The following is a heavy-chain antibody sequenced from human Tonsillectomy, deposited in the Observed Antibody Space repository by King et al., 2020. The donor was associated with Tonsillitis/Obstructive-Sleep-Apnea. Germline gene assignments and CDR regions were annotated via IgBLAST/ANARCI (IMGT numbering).Heavy chain of an antibody. J-gene: IGHJ3*02. V-gene: IGHV4-39*01. CDR1: GGSISSSSYY. Sequence: QLQESGPGLVKPSETLSLTCTVSGGSISSSSYYWGWIRQPPGKGLEWIGSIYYSGSTYYNPSLKSRVTISLDTSKNQFSLKLSSVTAADTAVYYCARPSSMYYDFWSGYYQGIAFDIWGQGTMVTVSS. CDR2: IYYSGST. D-gene: IGHD3-3*01. CDR3: ARPSSMYYDFWSGYYQGIAFDI.